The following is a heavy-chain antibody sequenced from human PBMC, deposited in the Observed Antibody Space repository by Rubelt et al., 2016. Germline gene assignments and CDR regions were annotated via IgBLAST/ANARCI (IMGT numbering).Heavy chain of an antibody. CDR3: ASERRMEGPTSAFDI. J-gene: IGHJ3*02. CDR1: GYTFTGYY. D-gene: IGHD1-26*01. V-gene: IGHV1-2*02. Sequence: QVQLVQSGAEVKEPGASVKVSCKASGYTFTGYYTHWVRQAPGQGLEWMGWINNKHGGTNSAEKFQGRVTLTRDTSTSTAYMELNSLRSDDTAVYYCASERRMEGPTSAFDIWGQGTMVTVSS. CDR2: INNKHGGT.